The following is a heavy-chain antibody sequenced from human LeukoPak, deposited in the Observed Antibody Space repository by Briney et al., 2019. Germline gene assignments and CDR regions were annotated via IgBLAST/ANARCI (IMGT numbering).Heavy chain of an antibody. Sequence: GGSLRLSCAASGFTFSSYSMNWVRQAPGKGLEWVSYISSSSSTIYYADSVKGRFTISRDNAKNSLYLQMNSLRAEDTAVYYCARDLPLYIWFGELEVRDNGYFQHWGQGTLVTVSS. CDR1: GFTFSSYS. D-gene: IGHD3-10*01. CDR2: ISSSSSTI. V-gene: IGHV3-48*04. CDR3: ARDLPLYIWFGELEVRDNGYFQH. J-gene: IGHJ1*01.